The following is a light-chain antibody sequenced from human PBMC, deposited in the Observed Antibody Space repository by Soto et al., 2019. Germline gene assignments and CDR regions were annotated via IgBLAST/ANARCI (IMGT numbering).Light chain of an antibody. CDR3: QQFSSYPLT. J-gene: IGKJ4*01. V-gene: IGKV3-20*01. CDR1: QTVRNNY. Sequence: EFVLTQSPGTLSLSPGERATLSCRASQTVRNNYLAWYQQKPGQAPRLLIYDASSRDTGIPDRFSGGGSGTDFTLTISRLGPEDFAVYYCQQFSSYPLTFGGGTKVEIK. CDR2: DAS.